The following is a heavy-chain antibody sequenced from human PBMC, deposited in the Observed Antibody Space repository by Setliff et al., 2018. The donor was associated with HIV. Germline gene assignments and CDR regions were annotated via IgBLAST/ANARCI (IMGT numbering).Heavy chain of an antibody. CDR1: GGSVSSTSYY. V-gene: IGHV4-39*02. CDR3: AIRDRSFDFWSGYYQRDF. J-gene: IGHJ4*02. CDR2: IYYSGTT. D-gene: IGHD3-3*01. Sequence: SETLSLTCTVSGGSVSSTSYYWGWARQPPGKGLEWIGSIYYSGTTYYKSSLKSRVTISVDTSESHFSLRLSSVSAVDTGVYYCAIRDRSFDFWSGYYQRDFWSQGTLVTVSS.